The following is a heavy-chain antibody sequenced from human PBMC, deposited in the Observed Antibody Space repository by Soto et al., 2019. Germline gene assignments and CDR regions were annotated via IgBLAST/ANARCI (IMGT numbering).Heavy chain of an antibody. D-gene: IGHD3-22*01. CDR1: GGTFSSYA. CDR2: IIPIFGTA. Sequence: QVQLVQSGAEVKKPGSSVKVSCKASGGTFSSYAISWVRQAPGQGLEWMGGIIPIFGTANYAQKFQGRVTITADESTSTAYVELSSRRSEDTAVYYCARGPEGYYFDSSGYLFWPPDYWGQGTLVTVSS. V-gene: IGHV1-69*01. CDR3: ARGPEGYYFDSSGYLFWPPDY. J-gene: IGHJ4*02.